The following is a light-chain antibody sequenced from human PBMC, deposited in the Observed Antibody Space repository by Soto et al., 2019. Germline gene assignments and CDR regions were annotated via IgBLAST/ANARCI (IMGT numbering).Light chain of an antibody. CDR3: HQRQSWPRT. J-gene: IGKJ1*01. Sequence: GLPQSPATLSSSPGERSTLSCRASQTVNSRLAWYQHKPGQAPRLLIYHTSNRATGIPARFSGSGSGTDFTLTISSLEPEDFAVYYCHQRQSWPRTFGQGTKVDIK. CDR2: HTS. CDR1: QTVNSR. V-gene: IGKV3-11*01.